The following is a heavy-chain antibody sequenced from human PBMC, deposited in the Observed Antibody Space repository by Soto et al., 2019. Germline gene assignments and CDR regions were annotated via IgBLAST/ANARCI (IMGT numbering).Heavy chain of an antibody. D-gene: IGHD2-2*01. CDR1: GGSTSSYH. V-gene: IGHV4-59*08. J-gene: IGHJ3*02. CDR2: ISYIGST. Sequence: QVQLQESGPGLVKPSETLSLTCTVSGGSTSSYHWSWIRQPPGKGLEWIGYISYIGSTDYNPSFKSRVTISVDTSKSQFSLNLRSLTAADTAMYYCARRRGSSTWDWAFDIWGQGTMVIVSS. CDR3: ARRRGSSTWDWAFDI.